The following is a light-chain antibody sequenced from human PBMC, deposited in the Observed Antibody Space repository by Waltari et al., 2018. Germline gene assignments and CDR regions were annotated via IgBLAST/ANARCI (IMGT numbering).Light chain of an antibody. CDR2: WTS. Sequence: DIVMTQSPDFLPVSLGERVTISCRSSQSVFHSSTYGNAIAWFQQKPGQPPKLLIYWTSTRESGVPARFSGSGSGTDFTLTISSLQAEDVAVYYCQQYYSIPYTFGPGTKLEIK. V-gene: IGKV4-1*01. CDR3: QQYYSIPYT. J-gene: IGKJ2*01. CDR1: QSVFHSSTYGNA.